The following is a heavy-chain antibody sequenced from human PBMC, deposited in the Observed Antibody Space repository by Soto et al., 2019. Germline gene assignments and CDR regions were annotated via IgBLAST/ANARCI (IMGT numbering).Heavy chain of an antibody. CDR1: GFTFSSYG. Sequence: QVQLVESGGGVVQPGKSLRLSCAASGFTFSSYGMHWVRQAPGKGLEWVAVISYDGSNKYYADSVKGRFTISRDNSKNSLYLQMNSLRAEDTAVYYWPKDAGGVVVTIDWYFDLWGRGTLVTGSS. D-gene: IGHD2-21*02. J-gene: IGHJ2*01. CDR2: ISYDGSNK. CDR3: PKDAGGVVVTIDWYFDL. V-gene: IGHV3-30*18.